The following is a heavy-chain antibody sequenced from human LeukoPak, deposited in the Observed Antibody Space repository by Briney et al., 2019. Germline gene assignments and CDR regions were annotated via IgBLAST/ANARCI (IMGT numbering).Heavy chain of an antibody. CDR2: IIPIFGTT. CDR1: GGTFSSYA. Sequence: ASVKVSCKASGGTFSSYAISWVRQAPGQGLEWMGGIIPIFGTTNYAQKFQGRVTITADESTSTAYMERSSLRSEDTAVYFWARSHYSSYWDNGPHYYYYYMDVWGKGTTVTVSS. CDR3: ARSHYSSYWDNGPHYYYYYMDV. J-gene: IGHJ6*03. D-gene: IGHD6-6*01. V-gene: IGHV1-69*01.